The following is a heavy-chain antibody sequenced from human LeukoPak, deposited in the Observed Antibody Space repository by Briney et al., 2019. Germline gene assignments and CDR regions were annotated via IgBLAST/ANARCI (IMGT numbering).Heavy chain of an antibody. CDR3: AKESAYGDYSESSPVDY. Sequence: GGSLRLSCAASGFTFSSYAMSWVRQAPGKGLEWVSAISGSGGSTYYADSAKGRFTISRDNSKNTLYLQMNSLRAEDTAVYYCAKESAYGDYSESSPVDYWGQGTLVTVSS. CDR2: ISGSGGST. V-gene: IGHV3-23*01. J-gene: IGHJ4*02. D-gene: IGHD4-17*01. CDR1: GFTFSSYA.